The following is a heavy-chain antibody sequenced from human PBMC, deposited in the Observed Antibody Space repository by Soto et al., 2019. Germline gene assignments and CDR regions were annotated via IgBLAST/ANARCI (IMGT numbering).Heavy chain of an antibody. V-gene: IGHV4-34*01. D-gene: IGHD3-10*01. Sequence: PGKGLEWIGEINHSGSTNYNPSLKSRVTISVDTSKNQFSLKLSSVTAADTAVYYCARGRAPYGSGSYFDYWGQGTLVTVSS. J-gene: IGHJ4*02. CDR2: INHSGST. CDR3: ARGRAPYGSGSYFDY.